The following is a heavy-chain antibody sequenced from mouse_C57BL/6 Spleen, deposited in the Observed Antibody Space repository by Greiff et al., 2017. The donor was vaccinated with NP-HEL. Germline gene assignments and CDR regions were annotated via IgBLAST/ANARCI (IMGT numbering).Heavy chain of an antibody. CDR1: GYAFRSYW. CDR3: ARGSSPFYYFDY. V-gene: IGHV1-80*01. CDR2: FYPGDGAT. J-gene: IGHJ2*01. Sequence: QVQLQQSGAELVKPGASVKISCKASGYAFRSYWMNWVKQRPGKGLEWIGQFYPGDGATNYNGKFKGKATLTADKSSSTAYMQLSSLTSEDSAVYFCARGSSPFYYFDYWGQGTTLTVSS. D-gene: IGHD1-1*01.